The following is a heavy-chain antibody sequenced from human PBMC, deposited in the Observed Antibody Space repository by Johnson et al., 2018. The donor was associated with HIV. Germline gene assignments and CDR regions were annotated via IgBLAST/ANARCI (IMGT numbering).Heavy chain of an antibody. V-gene: IGHV3-9*01. CDR2: ISWNSGSM. CDR1: GFTLNDYA. J-gene: IGHJ3*02. D-gene: IGHD3-16*01. Sequence: LLVESGGGSEQPGRSLRLSCAASGFTLNDYAIHWVRQAPGKGLEWVSSISWNSGSMGYADSVKGRFTISRDNSKNTLYLQMNSLRAGDTAVYYCARGQQDMGAGAFDIWGQGTMVTVSS. CDR3: ARGQQDMGAGAFDI.